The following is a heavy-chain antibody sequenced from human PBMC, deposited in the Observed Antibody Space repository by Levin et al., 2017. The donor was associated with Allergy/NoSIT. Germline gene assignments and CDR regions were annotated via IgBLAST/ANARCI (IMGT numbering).Heavy chain of an antibody. D-gene: IGHD2-8*01. CDR1: GYTFTDYY. CDR2: INPNSGGT. Sequence: ASVKVSCKASGYTFTDYYMHWVRQAPGQGLEWMGWINPNSGGTNYAQRFQGRVTMTRDTSISTAYMEVSRLRSDDTAVYYCARAYCINGVCYTGGDRYYYYYGMDVWGQGTTVTVSS. V-gene: IGHV1-2*02. J-gene: IGHJ6*02. CDR3: ARAYCINGVCYTGGDRYYYYYGMDV.